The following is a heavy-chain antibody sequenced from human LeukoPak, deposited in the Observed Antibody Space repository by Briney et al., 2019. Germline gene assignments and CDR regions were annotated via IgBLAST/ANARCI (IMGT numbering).Heavy chain of an antibody. CDR2: IYTSGST. Sequence: SETLSLTCTVSGGSISSYYWSWIRQPPGKGLEWIGYIYTSGSTNYNPSLKSRVTISVDTSNNQFSLKLSSVTAADTAVYYCARQDSSSSGVFDYWGQGTLVTVSS. CDR1: GGSISSYY. D-gene: IGHD6-6*01. J-gene: IGHJ4*02. CDR3: ARQDSSSSGVFDY. V-gene: IGHV4-4*09.